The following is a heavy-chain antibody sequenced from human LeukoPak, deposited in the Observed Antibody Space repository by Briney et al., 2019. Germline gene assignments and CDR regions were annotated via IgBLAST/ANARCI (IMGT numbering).Heavy chain of an antibody. V-gene: IGHV3-66*01. CDR3: ARDLTSAGATSPAYDI. CDR2: IYSGGST. CDR1: GFTVSSNY. D-gene: IGHD1-26*01. Sequence: GGSLRLSCAASGFTVSSNYMSWVRQAPGKGLEWVSVIYSGGSTYYADSVKGRFTISRDNSKNTLYLQMNSLRAEDTAVYYCARDLTSAGATSPAYDIWGQGTMVTVSS. J-gene: IGHJ3*02.